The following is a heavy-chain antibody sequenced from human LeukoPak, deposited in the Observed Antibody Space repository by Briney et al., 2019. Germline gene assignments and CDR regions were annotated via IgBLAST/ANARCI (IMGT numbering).Heavy chain of an antibody. CDR3: ARDSAGGSSSGMRY. D-gene: IGHD6-6*01. J-gene: IGHJ4*02. V-gene: IGHV1-18*01. CDR2: ISAYNGNT. Sequence: ASVKVSCKASGYTFTSYGISWVRQAPGQGLEWMGWISAYNGNTNYAQKLQGRVTMTTDTSTSTAYMELRSLRSDDTAVYYCARDSAGGSSSGMRYWGQGTLVTVSS. CDR1: GYTFTSYG.